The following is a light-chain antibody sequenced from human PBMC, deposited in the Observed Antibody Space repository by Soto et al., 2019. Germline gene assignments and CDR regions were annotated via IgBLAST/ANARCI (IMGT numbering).Light chain of an antibody. V-gene: IGLV2-14*01. J-gene: IGLJ1*01. Sequence: QSVLTQPPSASGTPGQRVTISCSGGSSNIGSNAVTWYQQHPGKAPRLLIYEVFNRPSGVSDRFSGSKSANTASLTISGLQADDEADYYCSSYTASSARVFGPGTKLTVL. CDR3: SSYTASSARV. CDR1: SSNIGSNA. CDR2: EVF.